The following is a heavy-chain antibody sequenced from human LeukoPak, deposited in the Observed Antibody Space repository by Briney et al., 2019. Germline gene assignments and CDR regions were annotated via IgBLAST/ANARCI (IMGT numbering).Heavy chain of an antibody. D-gene: IGHD2-2*01. CDR2: ISGSGVST. J-gene: IGHJ3*02. Sequence: GGSLRLSCAASGFTFSSYAMTWVRQAPGKGLEWVSAISGSGVSTYYADSVKGRFAISRDNSKNTLYLQMSSLRAEDTAVYYCAKDYRYCTSTSCYGDDAFDIWGQGTMVTVSS. CDR1: GFTFSSYA. V-gene: IGHV3-23*01. CDR3: AKDYRYCTSTSCYGDDAFDI.